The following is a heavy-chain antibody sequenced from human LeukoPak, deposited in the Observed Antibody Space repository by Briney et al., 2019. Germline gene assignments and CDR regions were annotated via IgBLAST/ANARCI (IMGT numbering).Heavy chain of an antibody. CDR3: ARQTGTTPTFAY. CDR2: IYHSGTT. D-gene: IGHD1-1*01. Sequence: PPETLSLTCAVSGYSISSGYYWGWIRQPPGKGLEWIGSIYHSGTTYYNPSLRSRVTISVDTSKNQFSLKLSSVTAADTAVYYCARQTGTTPTFAYWGQGTLVTVSS. J-gene: IGHJ4*02. CDR1: GYSISSGYY. V-gene: IGHV4-38-2*01.